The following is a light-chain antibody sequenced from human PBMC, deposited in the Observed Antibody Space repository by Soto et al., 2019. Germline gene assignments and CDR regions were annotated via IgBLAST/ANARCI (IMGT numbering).Light chain of an antibody. CDR2: KAS. J-gene: IGKJ1*01. CDR3: QHYNSYSEA. CDR1: QTISSW. Sequence: DIQITQSPSTLSGSVGDRVTITCRASQTISSWLAWYQQKPGKAPKLLIYKASTLKSGVPSWFSGSGSGTEFTLTISSLQPDDFATYYCQHYNSYSEAFGQGTRWIS. V-gene: IGKV1-5*03.